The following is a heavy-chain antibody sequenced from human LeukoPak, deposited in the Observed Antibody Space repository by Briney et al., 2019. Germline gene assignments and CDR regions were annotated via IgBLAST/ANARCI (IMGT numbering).Heavy chain of an antibody. V-gene: IGHV3-30*02. D-gene: IGHD6-6*01. CDR1: GFTFNSYG. CDR2: IHYDGNNK. Sequence: GGSLRLSCAASGFTFNSYGMHWVRQAPGKGLEWVAFIHYDGNNKYYADSVKGRFTISRDNAKNSLYLQINSLRAEDTAVYYCARIGYSSSSTDYWGQGTLVTVSS. J-gene: IGHJ4*02. CDR3: ARIGYSSSSTDY.